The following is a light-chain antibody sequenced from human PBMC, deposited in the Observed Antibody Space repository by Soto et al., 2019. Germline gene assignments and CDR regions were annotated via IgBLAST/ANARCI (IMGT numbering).Light chain of an antibody. CDR3: NAQADNGKHV. CDR1: SNDVGHSSF. Sequence: QSALTQPPSASASPGQSVTISCTGNSNDVGHSSFISWYQQHPGKGPKLIIYEGSKRPSGVPDRFSGSKSGNTASLSVSGLQDEDEADYFCNAQADNGKHVFGTGTKVTVL. J-gene: IGLJ1*01. CDR2: EGS. V-gene: IGLV2-8*01.